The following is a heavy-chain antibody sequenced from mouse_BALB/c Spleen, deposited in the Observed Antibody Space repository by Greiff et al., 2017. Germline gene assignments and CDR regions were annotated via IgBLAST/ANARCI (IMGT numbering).Heavy chain of an antibody. Sequence: EVKLVESGPGLVKPSQSLSLTCTVTGYSITSDYAWNWIRQFPGNKLEWMGYISYSGSTSYNPSLKSRISITRDTSKNQFFLQLNSVTTEDTATYYCARSDGTGYFDVWGAGTTVTVSS. CDR2: ISYSGST. D-gene: IGHD1-2*01. V-gene: IGHV3-2*02. CDR1: GYSITSDYA. CDR3: ARSDGTGYFDV. J-gene: IGHJ1*01.